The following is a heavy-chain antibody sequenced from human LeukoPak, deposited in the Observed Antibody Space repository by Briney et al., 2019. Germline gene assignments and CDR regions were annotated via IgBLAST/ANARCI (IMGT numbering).Heavy chain of an antibody. V-gene: IGHV5-51*01. D-gene: IGHD5-24*01. CDR2: IYPGDSDT. CDR3: ARDGYNYGGYDAFDI. CDR1: GYSFTSYW. Sequence: GESLKISCKGSGYSFTSYWIGWVRQMPGKGLEWMGIIYPGDSDTRYSPSFQGQVTISADKSIGTAYLQWSSLKASDTAMYYCARDGYNYGGYDAFDIWGQGTTVTVSS. J-gene: IGHJ3*02.